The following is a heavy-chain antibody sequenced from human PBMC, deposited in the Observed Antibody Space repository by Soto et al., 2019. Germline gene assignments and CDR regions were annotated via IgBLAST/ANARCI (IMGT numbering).Heavy chain of an antibody. D-gene: IGHD3-22*01. V-gene: IGHV3-30-3*01. J-gene: IGHJ4*02. CDR2: ISYDGSNK. CDR1: GFTFSSYA. Sequence: PGGSLRLSCAASGFTFSSYAMHWVRQAPGKGLEWVAVISYDGSNKYYADSVKGRFTISRDNSKNTLYLQMNSLRAEDTAVYYCAREGDYSDSSGYSSLFDYWGRGTLVTVSS. CDR3: AREGDYSDSSGYSSLFDY.